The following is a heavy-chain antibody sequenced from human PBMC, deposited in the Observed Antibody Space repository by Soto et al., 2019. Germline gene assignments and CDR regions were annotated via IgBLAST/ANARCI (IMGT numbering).Heavy chain of an antibody. CDR3: ARDPGPSTYNWFDP. V-gene: IGHV3-21*01. CDR2: ISSSSSYI. CDR1: GFTFSSYS. J-gene: IGHJ5*02. Sequence: GGSLRLSCAASGFTFSSYSMNWVRQAPGKGLEWVSSISSSSSYIYYADSVKGRFTISRDNAKNSLYLQMNSLRAEDTAVYYCARDPGPSTYNWFDPWGQGTLVTVSS.